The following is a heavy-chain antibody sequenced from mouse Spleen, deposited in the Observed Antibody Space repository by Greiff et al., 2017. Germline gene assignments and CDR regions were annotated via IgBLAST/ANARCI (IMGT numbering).Heavy chain of an antibody. J-gene: IGHJ3*01. Sequence: QVQLQQPGAELVKPGASVKLSCKASGYTFTSYWMQWVKQRPGQGLEWIGEIDPSDSYTNYNQKFKGKATLTVDTSSSTAYMQLSSLTSEDSAVYYCARDTTVVATGGAYWGQGTLVTVSA. D-gene: IGHD1-1*01. CDR3: ARDTTVVATGGAY. CDR2: IDPSDSYT. CDR1: GYTFTSYW. V-gene: IGHV1-50*01.